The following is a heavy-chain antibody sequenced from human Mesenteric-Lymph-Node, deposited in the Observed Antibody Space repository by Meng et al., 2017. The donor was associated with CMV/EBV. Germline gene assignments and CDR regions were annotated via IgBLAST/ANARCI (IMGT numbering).Heavy chain of an antibody. CDR2: INPSSGGT. CDR1: GYTFTAYY. D-gene: IGHD2-2*01. Sequence: GYTFTAYYMHWVRQAPGEGLEWMGRINPSSGGTNYALKFQGRVSMTRDTSISTVYMELGSLRSDDTAVYFCAREYCTTISCSYYFDYWGQGSLVTVSS. V-gene: IGHV1-2*06. CDR3: AREYCTTISCSYYFDY. J-gene: IGHJ4*02.